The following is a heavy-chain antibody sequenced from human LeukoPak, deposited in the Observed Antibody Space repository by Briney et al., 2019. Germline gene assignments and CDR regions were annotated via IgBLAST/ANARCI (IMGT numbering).Heavy chain of an antibody. CDR3: AKGLLWPPKNFDY. Sequence: GGSLRLSCAASGFTFTSYYMHWVRQAPGKGLVWVSRISGDGSNTIYADSVKGRFTISRDNSKNTLYLQMNSLRAEDTAVYYCAKGLLWPPKNFDYWGQGTLVTVSS. V-gene: IGHV3-74*01. J-gene: IGHJ4*02. CDR1: GFTFTSYY. CDR2: ISGDGSNT. D-gene: IGHD3-10*01.